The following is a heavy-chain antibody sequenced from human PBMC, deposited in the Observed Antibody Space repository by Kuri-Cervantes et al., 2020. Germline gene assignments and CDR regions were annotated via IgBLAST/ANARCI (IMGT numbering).Heavy chain of an antibody. J-gene: IGHJ4*02. D-gene: IGHD3-9*01. CDR3: ARDRGDDWALVGH. Sequence: GGSLRLSCAASGFTFSSYWMNWVRQAPGKGLEWVANIKQDGSQKYYVDSVKGRFTISRDNAKNSLYLQMNGLRVEDTALYYCARDRGDDWALVGHWGQGTLVTVSS. CDR1: GFTFSSYW. V-gene: IGHV3-7*01. CDR2: IKQDGSQK.